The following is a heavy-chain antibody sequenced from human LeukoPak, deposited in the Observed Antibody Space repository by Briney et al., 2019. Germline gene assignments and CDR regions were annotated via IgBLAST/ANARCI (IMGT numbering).Heavy chain of an antibody. CDR3: ARDLGREGVVVD. D-gene: IGHD2-15*01. CDR1: GYTFTSYY. J-gene: IGHJ4*02. CDR2: INPSGGST. V-gene: IGHV1-46*01. Sequence: ASVKVSCKASGYTFTSYYMHWVRQAPGQGLEWMGIINPSGGSTSYAQKFQGRVTMTRDMSTSTVYMELSSLRSEDTAVYYCARDLGREGVVVDWGQGTLVTVSS.